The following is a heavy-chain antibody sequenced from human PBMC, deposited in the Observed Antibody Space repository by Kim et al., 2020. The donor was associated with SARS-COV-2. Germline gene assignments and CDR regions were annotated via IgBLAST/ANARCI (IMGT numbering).Heavy chain of an antibody. Sequence: YVASGKGRFAIARDNAQNSLYLQMNSLRVEDTAIYYCARGVSTAGRVFDYWGQGTLVTVSS. CDR3: ARGVSTAGRVFDY. J-gene: IGHJ4*02. V-gene: IGHV3-7*01. D-gene: IGHD6-13*01.